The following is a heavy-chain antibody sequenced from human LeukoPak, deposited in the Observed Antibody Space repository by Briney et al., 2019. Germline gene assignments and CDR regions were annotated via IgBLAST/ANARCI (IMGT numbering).Heavy chain of an antibody. Sequence: GRSLRLSCAASGFTFSSYGMHWVRQAPGKGLEWVAVIWYDGSNKYYADSVKGRFTISRDNAKNSLYLQMNSLRAEDTAVYYCARGYYYDSRGYYPDYWGQGTLVTVSS. V-gene: IGHV3-33*01. J-gene: IGHJ4*02. CDR3: ARGYYYDSRGYYPDY. CDR1: GFTFSSYG. CDR2: IWYDGSNK. D-gene: IGHD3-22*01.